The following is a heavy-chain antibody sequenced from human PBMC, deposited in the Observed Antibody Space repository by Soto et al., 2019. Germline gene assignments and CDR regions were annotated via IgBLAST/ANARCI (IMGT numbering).Heavy chain of an antibody. CDR1: GGSISSGDYY. Sequence: NPSETLSLTCTVSGGSISSGDYYWSWIRQPPGKGLEWIGYIYYSGSTYYNPSLKSRVTISVDTSKNQFSLKLSSVTAADTAVYYCARDPYYAPGMDVWGQGTTVTVSS. CDR2: IYYSGST. V-gene: IGHV4-30-4*01. J-gene: IGHJ6*02. D-gene: IGHD3-3*01. CDR3: ARDPYYAPGMDV.